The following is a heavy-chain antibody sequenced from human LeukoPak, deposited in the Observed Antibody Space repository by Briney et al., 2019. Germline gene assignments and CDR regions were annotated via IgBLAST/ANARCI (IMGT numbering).Heavy chain of an antibody. D-gene: IGHD2-21*02. V-gene: IGHV3-30*04. CDR3: ARGAFIVVVTANLDY. Sequence: GGTLRLSCAASGFTFSSYAMHWVRQAPGKGLERVAVISYDGSNKYYADSVKGRFTISRDNSKNTLYLQMNSLRAEDTAVYYCARGAFIVVVTANLDYWGQGTLVTVSS. CDR1: GFTFSSYA. J-gene: IGHJ4*02. CDR2: ISYDGSNK.